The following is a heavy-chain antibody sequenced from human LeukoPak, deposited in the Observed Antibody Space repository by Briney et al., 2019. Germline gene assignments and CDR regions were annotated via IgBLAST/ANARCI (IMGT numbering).Heavy chain of an antibody. V-gene: IGHV4-39*07. CDR1: GGSISSSSYY. J-gene: IGHJ4*02. CDR3: ARGVATVPVDS. CDR2: IYYSGST. D-gene: IGHD5-12*01. Sequence: SETLSLTCTVSGGSISSSSYYWGWIRQPPGKGLEWIGSIYYSGSTYYNPSLKSRVTISVDTSKNQFSLKLSSVTAADTAVYYCARGVATVPVDSWGQGTLVTVSS.